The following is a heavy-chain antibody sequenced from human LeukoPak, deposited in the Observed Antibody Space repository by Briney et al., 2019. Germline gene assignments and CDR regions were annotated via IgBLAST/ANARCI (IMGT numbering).Heavy chain of an antibody. CDR3: AKGDALPVARYFFDY. J-gene: IGHJ4*02. V-gene: IGHV3-23*01. CDR2: VTPGVGET. D-gene: IGHD6-19*01. CDR1: GFTFSSYS. Sequence: PGGSLRLSCAASGFTFSSYSMNWVRQAPGKGLEWVSTVTPGVGETYYADSVKGRFTISRDISKDTLFLQMSGLRVEDTAIYYCAKGDALPVARYFFDYWGQGTLVTVSS.